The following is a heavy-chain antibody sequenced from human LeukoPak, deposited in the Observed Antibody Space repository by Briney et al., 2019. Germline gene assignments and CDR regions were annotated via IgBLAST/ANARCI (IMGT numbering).Heavy chain of an antibody. V-gene: IGHV3-30*04. D-gene: IGHD2-15*01. CDR3: AKARYDGEVMIAATDY. J-gene: IGHJ4*02. CDR1: GFSFNNYA. Sequence: GGSLRLSCAASGFSFNNYAMHWVRQAPGKGLEWVAVISYDGSYKYYADSVKGRFTISRDNSKNTLYLQMNNLRADDTAVYYCAKARYDGEVMIAATDYWGQGTLVTVSS. CDR2: ISYDGSYK.